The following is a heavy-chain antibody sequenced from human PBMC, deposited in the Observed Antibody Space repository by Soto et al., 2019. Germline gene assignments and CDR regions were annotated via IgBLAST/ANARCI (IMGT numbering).Heavy chain of an antibody. V-gene: IGHV1-58*01. CDR2: IVVGSGNT. J-gene: IGHJ6*02. CDR3: AAEVGIPAATYYYYGMDV. Sequence: SVKVSWKASGFAFSSSAVQCVRQARGQRLEWIGWIVVGSGNTNYAQKFQERVTITRDMSTSTAYMELSSLRSEDTAVYYCAAEVGIPAATYYYYGMDVWGQGTTVTVSS. D-gene: IGHD2-2*01. CDR1: GFAFSSSA.